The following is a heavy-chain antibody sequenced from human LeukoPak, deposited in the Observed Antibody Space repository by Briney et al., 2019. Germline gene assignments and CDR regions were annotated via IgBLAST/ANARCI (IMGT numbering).Heavy chain of an antibody. CDR2: IESGGRT. J-gene: IGHJ4*02. CDR3: TREFGAFDL. CDR1: GFSVSTNY. D-gene: IGHD3-10*01. V-gene: IGHV3-66*01. Sequence: GGSLRLSCAACGFSVSTNYIHWVRQAPGRGLEWVSLIESGGRTYYADSVKGRFTVSKDNSKNTVFLQMNNLRVDDTAVYYCTREFGAFDLWGQGTLLIVSS.